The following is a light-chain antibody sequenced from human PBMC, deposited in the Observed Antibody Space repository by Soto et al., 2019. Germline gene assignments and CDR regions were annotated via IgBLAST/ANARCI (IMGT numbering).Light chain of an antibody. V-gene: IGKV3-15*01. CDR1: QSISSSY. CDR3: QQYNSWPET. Sequence: VLTQSPGTLSLPPGERATLSCRASQSISSSYLAWYQQKPGQAPRLFIYDASTRATGIPARFSGSGSGTEFTLTISSLQSEDFAVYYCQQYNSWPETFGQGTKVAIK. CDR2: DAS. J-gene: IGKJ1*01.